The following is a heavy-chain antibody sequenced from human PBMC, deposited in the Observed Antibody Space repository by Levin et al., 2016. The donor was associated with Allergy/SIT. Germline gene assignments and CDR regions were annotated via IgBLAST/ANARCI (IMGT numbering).Heavy chain of an antibody. D-gene: IGHD3-9*01. CDR2: IYYSGST. CDR3: ASFPHYDILTGYYLHRRHDY. V-gene: IGHV4-39*01. Sequence: SETLSLTCTVSGGSISSSSYYWGWIRQPPGKGLEWIGSIYYSGSTYYNPSLRSRVTISVDTSKNQFSLKLSSVTAADTAVYYCASFPHYDILTGYYLHRRHDYWGQGTLVTVSS. J-gene: IGHJ4*02. CDR1: GGSISSSSYY.